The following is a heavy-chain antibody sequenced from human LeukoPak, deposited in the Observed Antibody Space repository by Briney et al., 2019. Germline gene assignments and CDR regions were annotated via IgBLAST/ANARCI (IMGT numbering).Heavy chain of an antibody. Sequence: ATARVSCKASGYTFTNYGISWGREAPGHGPGWMGWISAYSGHTNYAQKLQGRVTMTTDTSTSTANIDLRSLRSDDSAVYYCARDSVATIGDQGFDPWGQGTLVTVSS. CDR3: ARDSVATIGDQGFDP. CDR1: GYTFTNYG. D-gene: IGHD5-12*01. J-gene: IGHJ5*02. CDR2: ISAYSGHT. V-gene: IGHV1-18*01.